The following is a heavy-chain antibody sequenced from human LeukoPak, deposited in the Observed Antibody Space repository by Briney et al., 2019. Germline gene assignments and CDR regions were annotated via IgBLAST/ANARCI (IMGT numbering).Heavy chain of an antibody. Sequence: ASVKVSCKVSGYTLTELSMHWVRQAPGKGLEWMGGFDPEDGETIYAQKFQGRVTMTEDTSTDTAYMELSSLRSEDTAVYYCATDYLAAGVGARVSDYWGQGTLVTVSS. CDR1: GYTLTELS. J-gene: IGHJ4*02. CDR2: FDPEDGET. V-gene: IGHV1-24*01. D-gene: IGHD1-26*01. CDR3: ATDYLAAGVGARVSDY.